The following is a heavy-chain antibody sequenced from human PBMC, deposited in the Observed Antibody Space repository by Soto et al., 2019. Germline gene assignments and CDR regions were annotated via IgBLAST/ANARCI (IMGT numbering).Heavy chain of an antibody. CDR2: ISGSGGST. D-gene: IGHD1-26*01. CDR3: AKGRIGAVQTPLQFDP. J-gene: IGHJ5*02. CDR1: GFTFSSYA. Sequence: TGGFLRLSCAASGFTFSSYAMSWVRQAPGKGLEWVSAISGSGGSTYYADSVKGRFTISRDNSKNTLYLQMNSLRAEDTAVYYCAKGRIGAVQTPLQFDPWGQGTLVTVSS. V-gene: IGHV3-23*01.